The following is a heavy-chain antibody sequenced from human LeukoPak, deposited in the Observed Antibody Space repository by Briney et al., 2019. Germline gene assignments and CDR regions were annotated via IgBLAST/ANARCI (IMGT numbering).Heavy chain of an antibody. Sequence: GGSLRLSCAASGFTVSSNYMSWVRQAPGKGLEWVSVIYSGGSTYYADSVKGRSTISRDNSKNTLYLQMNSLRAEDTAVYYCAREGYGGNSGRDYWGQGTLVTVSS. J-gene: IGHJ4*02. V-gene: IGHV3-53*01. D-gene: IGHD4-23*01. CDR3: AREGYGGNSGRDY. CDR2: IYSGGST. CDR1: GFTVSSNY.